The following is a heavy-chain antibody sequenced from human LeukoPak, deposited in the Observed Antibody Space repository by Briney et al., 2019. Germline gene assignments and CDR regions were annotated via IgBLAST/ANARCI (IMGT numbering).Heavy chain of an antibody. CDR3: ARGRGVPYYYDSSGYYPADY. D-gene: IGHD3-22*01. J-gene: IGHJ4*02. CDR2: IYYSGST. Sequence: PSETLSLTCTVSGASISSGDYYWRWIRQPPGKGLECIGHIYYSGSTYYNPSLKSRVTISVDTSKYQFSLKLSSVTAADTAVYYCARGRGVPYYYDSSGYYPADYWGQGTLVTVSS. CDR1: GASISSGDYY. V-gene: IGHV4-30-4*01.